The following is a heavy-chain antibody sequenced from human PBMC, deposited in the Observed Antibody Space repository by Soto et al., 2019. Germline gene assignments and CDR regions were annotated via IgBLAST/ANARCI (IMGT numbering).Heavy chain of an antibody. V-gene: IGHV4-39*01. CDR2: IYYSGST. Sequence: SETLSLTCTVSGGSISSSSYYWGWIRQPPGKGLEWIGCIYYSGSTYYNPSLKSRVTISVDTSKNQFSLKLSSVTAADTAVYYCARRIAAAGTEWFDPWGQGTLVTVSS. D-gene: IGHD6-13*01. CDR3: ARRIAAAGTEWFDP. CDR1: GGSISSSSYY. J-gene: IGHJ5*02.